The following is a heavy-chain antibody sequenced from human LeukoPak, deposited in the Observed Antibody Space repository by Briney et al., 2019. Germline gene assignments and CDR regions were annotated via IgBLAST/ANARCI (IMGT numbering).Heavy chain of an antibody. CDR3: AKDLEAAMDPFDY. J-gene: IGHJ4*02. Sequence: PGGSLRLSCVVSGFTFSDFHMSWLRQAPGKGLEWISYITNSGSDIEYADSVKGRFTISWDNAKKSLYLEMNTLRAEDTAIYYCAKDLEAAMDPFDYWGQGTLVTVSS. CDR2: ITNSGSDI. V-gene: IGHV3-11*01. D-gene: IGHD5-18*01. CDR1: GFTFSDFH.